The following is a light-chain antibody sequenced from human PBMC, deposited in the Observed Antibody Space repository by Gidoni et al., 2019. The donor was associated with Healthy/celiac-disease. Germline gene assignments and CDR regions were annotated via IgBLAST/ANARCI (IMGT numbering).Light chain of an antibody. CDR1: QSVSSSY. CDR2: GAS. CDR3: KQYGSSPTWT. J-gene: IGKJ1*01. Sequence: ELVFTQSPCTLSLSPGERATLSCRASQSVSSSYLAWYQQKPGQAPRLLIYGASSRATGIPDRFSGSGSGTDFTLTISRLEPEDFEVYYCKQYGSSPTWTFGQGTKVEIK. V-gene: IGKV3-20*01.